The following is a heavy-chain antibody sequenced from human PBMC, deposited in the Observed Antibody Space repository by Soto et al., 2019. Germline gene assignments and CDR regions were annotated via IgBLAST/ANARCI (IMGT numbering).Heavy chain of an antibody. V-gene: IGHV4-31*03. D-gene: IGHD2-2*01. Sequence: TLSLPFTVSGGSISSGGYDWSWIRQHPGKGLEWIGYIYYSGSTYYNPSLKSRVTISVDTSKNQFSLKLSSVTAADTAVYYCASSRRSWFDPWGQGTLVTVSS. CDR3: ASSRRSWFDP. CDR2: IYYSGST. J-gene: IGHJ5*02. CDR1: GGSISSGGYD.